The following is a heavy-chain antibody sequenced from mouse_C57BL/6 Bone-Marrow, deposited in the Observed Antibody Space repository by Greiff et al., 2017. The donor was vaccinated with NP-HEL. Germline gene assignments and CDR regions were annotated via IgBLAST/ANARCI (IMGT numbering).Heavy chain of an antibody. CDR1: GYTFTSYW. Sequence: QVQLKQSGAELARPGASVKLSCKASGYTFTSYWMHWVKQRPGQGLEWIGMIHPNSGSTNYNEKFKSKATLTVDKSSSTAYMQLSSLTSEDSAVYYCARAGGYYDYDEGFAYWGQGTLVTVSA. CDR3: ARAGGYYDYDEGFAY. CDR2: IHPNSGST. J-gene: IGHJ3*01. V-gene: IGHV1-64*01. D-gene: IGHD2-4*01.